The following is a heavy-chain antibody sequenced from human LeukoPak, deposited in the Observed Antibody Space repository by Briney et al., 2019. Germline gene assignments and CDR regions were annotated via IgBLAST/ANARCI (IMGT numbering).Heavy chain of an antibody. J-gene: IGHJ5*02. CDR2: IYYSGST. Sequence: SETLSLTCTVSGGSVSSGSYYWSWIRQPPGKGLEWIGYIYYSGSTNYNPSLKCRVTISVDTSKNQFSLKLSSVTAADTAVYYCAREGGYCSSTSCYAGWFDPWGQGTLVTVSS. CDR1: GGSVSSGSYY. V-gene: IGHV4-61*01. CDR3: AREGGYCSSTSCYAGWFDP. D-gene: IGHD2-2*01.